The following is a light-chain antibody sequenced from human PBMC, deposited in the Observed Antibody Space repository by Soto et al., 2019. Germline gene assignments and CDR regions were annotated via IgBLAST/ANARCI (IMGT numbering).Light chain of an antibody. V-gene: IGKV3-11*01. CDR3: QQRSNWPPIT. CDR2: DAS. CDR1: QSVSSY. Sequence: EIGLTQSPATLSLSQRERATLSCRASQSVSSYLAWYQQKPGQAPRLLIYDASNRATGIPARFSGSGSGTDFTLTISSLEPEDFAVYYCQQRSNWPPITFGQGTRLEIK. J-gene: IGKJ5*01.